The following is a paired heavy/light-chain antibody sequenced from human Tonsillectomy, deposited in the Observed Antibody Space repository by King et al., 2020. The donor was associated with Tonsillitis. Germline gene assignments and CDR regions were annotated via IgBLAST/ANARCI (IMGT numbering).Light chain of an antibody. V-gene: IGLV3-1*01. J-gene: IGLJ2*01. CDR2: QDT. Sequence: SYELTQPPSMSVSPGQTASITCSGDTLGDKLTCWYQQKPGQSPVLVTYQDTKRPSGIPDRFSGSNSGNTATLTISGTQALDEADYHCQAWDSSTVAFGGGTKLTVL. CDR1: TLGDKL. CDR3: QAWDSSTVA.
Heavy chain of an antibody. D-gene: IGHD2-2*02. CDR1: GFTFSTYA. V-gene: IGHV3-23*04. CDR3: ATGWIAYNFDY. J-gene: IGHJ4*02. CDR2: INGGGSST. Sequence: EVQLVESGGNLVQPGGSLRLSCVVSGFTFSTYAMSWVRQAPGKGLEWVSTINGGGSSTYYADSVKGRFTISRDNSNNTLYLQMDGLRAEDTAIYYCATGWIAYNFDYWGQGTLVTVSS.